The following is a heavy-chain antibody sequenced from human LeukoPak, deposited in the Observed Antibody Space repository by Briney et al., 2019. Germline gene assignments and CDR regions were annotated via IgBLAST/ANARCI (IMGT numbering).Heavy chain of an antibody. CDR3: ARELQLRV. J-gene: IGHJ4*02. D-gene: IGHD1-1*01. CDR1: GDSISTYY. V-gene: IGHV4-4*07. Sequence: SSETLSLTCIVSGDSISTYYWSWIRQSAGKGLEWIGRIYTRGGAKYSPSLKSRVSISVDETKNQVSLRLTSVTAADTAVYYCARELQLRVWGQGTLVTVSS. CDR2: IYTRGGA.